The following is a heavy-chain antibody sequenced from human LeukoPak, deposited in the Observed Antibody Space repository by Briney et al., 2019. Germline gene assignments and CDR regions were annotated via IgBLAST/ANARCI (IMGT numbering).Heavy chain of an antibody. Sequence: GGSLRLSCAASGFTFSSYWMSWVRQAPGKGLEWVANIKQDGSEKYHVDSVKGRFTISRDNAKNSLYLQMNSLRAEDTAVYYCARDQKGYDFWSGFSWGWFDPWGQGTLVTVSS. CDR2: IKQDGSEK. CDR1: GFTFSSYW. CDR3: ARDQKGYDFWSGFSWGWFDP. J-gene: IGHJ5*02. V-gene: IGHV3-7*01. D-gene: IGHD3-3*01.